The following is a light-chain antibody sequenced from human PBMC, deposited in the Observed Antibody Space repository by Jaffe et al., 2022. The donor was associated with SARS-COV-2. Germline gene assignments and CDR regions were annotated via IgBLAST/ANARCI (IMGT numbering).Light chain of an antibody. V-gene: IGLV1-51*01. CDR1: SSNIGNNY. CDR3: ATWDSSLNAL. J-gene: IGLJ2*01. Sequence: QSVLTQPPSVSAAPGQKVTISCSGSSSNIGNNYVFWYQQLPGTAPKLLIYDNNKRPSGIPDRFSASKSGTSATLGITGLQTGDEADYYCATWDSSLNALFGGGTKLTVL. CDR2: DNN.